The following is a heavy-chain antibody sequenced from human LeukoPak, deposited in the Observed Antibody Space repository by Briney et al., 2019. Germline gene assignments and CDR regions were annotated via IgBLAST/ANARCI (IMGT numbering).Heavy chain of an antibody. CDR2: INRDGGST. CDR1: GFTFDDYG. J-gene: IGHJ3*02. D-gene: IGHD6-19*01. V-gene: IGHV3-20*04. CDR3: ARTVSSAGWSDDAFDI. Sequence: GGSLRLSCAASGFTFDDYGMSWARQAPGKGLEWVSGINRDGGSTVYADSVKGRFTISRDNAKNFLYLQMNSLRAEDTALYYCARTVSSAGWSDDAFDIWGQGTMVTVSS.